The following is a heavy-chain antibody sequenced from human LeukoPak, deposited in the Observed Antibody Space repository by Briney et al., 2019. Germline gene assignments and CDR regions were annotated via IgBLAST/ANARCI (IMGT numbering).Heavy chain of an antibody. CDR2: INPSGGST. J-gene: IGHJ3*02. CDR1: GYTFTSYY. Sequence: ASVKVSCKASGYTFTSYYMHWVRQAPGQGLEWMGIINPSGGSTSYAQKLQGRVTMTRDMSTSTVYMELSSLRSEDTAVYYCARALRYCSSTSCAKIGDAFDIWGQGTMVTVSS. V-gene: IGHV1-46*03. D-gene: IGHD2-2*01. CDR3: ARALRYCSSTSCAKIGDAFDI.